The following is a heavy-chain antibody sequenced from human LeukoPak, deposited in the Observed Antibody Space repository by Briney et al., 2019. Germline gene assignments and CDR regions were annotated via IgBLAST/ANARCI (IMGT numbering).Heavy chain of an antibody. CDR1: GYTFTSYG. CDR2: IGAYNGNT. D-gene: IGHD4-4*01. V-gene: IGHV1-18*01. Sequence: ASVKVSCKASGYTFTSYGISWVRQAPGQGLEWMGWIGAYNGNTNYAQKLQGRVTMTTDTSTSTAYMELRSLRSDDTAVYYCARDSDDYSNYVPTLYYYYGMDVWGQGTTVTVSS. J-gene: IGHJ6*02. CDR3: ARDSDDYSNYVPTLYYYYGMDV.